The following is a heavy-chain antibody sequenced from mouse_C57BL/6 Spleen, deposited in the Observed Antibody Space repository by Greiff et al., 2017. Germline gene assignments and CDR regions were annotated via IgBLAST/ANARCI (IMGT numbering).Heavy chain of an antibody. V-gene: IGHV5-4*01. J-gene: IGHJ3*01. D-gene: IGHD2-2*01. Sequence: EVQGVESGGGLVKPGGSLKLSCAASGFTFSSYAMSWVRQTPEKRLEWVATISDGGSYTYYPDNVQGRFTISRDNAKNNLYLQMSHLKSEDTAMYYCAREGAMVTPAWFAYWGQGTLVTVSA. CDR3: AREGAMVTPAWFAY. CDR2: ISDGGSYT. CDR1: GFTFSSYA.